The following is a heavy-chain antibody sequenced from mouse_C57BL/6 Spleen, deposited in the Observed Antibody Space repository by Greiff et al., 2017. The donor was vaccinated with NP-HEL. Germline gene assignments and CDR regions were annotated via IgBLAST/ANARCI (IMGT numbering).Heavy chain of an antibody. V-gene: IGHV1-53*01. CDR2: INPSNGGT. CDR1: GYTFTSYW. D-gene: IGHD1-1*01. CDR3: ARSLITTVVVPGY. Sequence: QVQLQQPGTELVKPGASVKLSCKASGYTFTSYWMHWVKQRPGQGLEWIGNINPSNGGTNYNEKFKSKATLTADKSSSTAYMQLSSLTSEDSAVYYCARSLITTVVVPGYWGQGTTLTVSS. J-gene: IGHJ2*01.